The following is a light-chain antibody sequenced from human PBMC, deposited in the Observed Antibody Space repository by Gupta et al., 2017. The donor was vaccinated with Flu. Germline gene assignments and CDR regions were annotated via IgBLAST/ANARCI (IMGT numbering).Light chain of an antibody. CDR1: QDISNY. CDR2: DAS. CDR3: QQYDNLQLT. Sequence: DFQMTQSPSSLSASVGDRVTITCQASQDISNYLNWYQQKPGKAPKLLIYDASNLETGVPSRFSGSGSGTDFTFTISSLQPEDIATYYCQQYDNLQLTFGGGTKVEIK. J-gene: IGKJ4*01. V-gene: IGKV1-33*01.